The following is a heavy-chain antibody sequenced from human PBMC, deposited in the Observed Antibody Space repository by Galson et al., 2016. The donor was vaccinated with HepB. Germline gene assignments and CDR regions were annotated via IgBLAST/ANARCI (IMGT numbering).Heavy chain of an antibody. CDR2: IYTSGST. Sequence: DTLSLTCTVSSGSINSYYWSWIRQPAGKALEWIGRIYTSGSTNYNPSLMSRVTMSVDTPKKRFSLKLSSVTAAATAVYYCSRDVTLGVWGKGTTVTVSS. CDR1: SGSINSYY. V-gene: IGHV4-4*07. D-gene: IGHD4-23*01. J-gene: IGHJ6*04. CDR3: SRDVTLGV.